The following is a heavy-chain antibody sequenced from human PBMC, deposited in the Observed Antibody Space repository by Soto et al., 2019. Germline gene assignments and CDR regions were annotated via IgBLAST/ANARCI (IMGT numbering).Heavy chain of an antibody. V-gene: IGHV1-46*03. CDR2: ISPSSGGT. CDR1: GYTFTSYY. CDR3: TRSIITTAGPDAFDL. Sequence: QVQLVQSGAEVKKPGASVRVSCKASGYTFTSYYIHWVRQAPGHGPEWMGMISPSSGGTDYAQKFQGRVTMTRDTSTSTVYMELSSLRSEDTAVYYCTRSIITTAGPDAFDLWGQGTLVTVSS. D-gene: IGHD6-13*01. J-gene: IGHJ3*01.